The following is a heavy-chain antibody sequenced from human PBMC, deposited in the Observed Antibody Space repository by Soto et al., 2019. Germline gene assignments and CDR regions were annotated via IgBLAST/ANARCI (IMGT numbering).Heavy chain of an antibody. J-gene: IGHJ4*02. D-gene: IGHD1-20*01. CDR1: GFIFSTYS. Sequence: PGGSLRLSCAASGFIFSTYSINWVRQAPGKGLEWVSMIYPGNTYYADSVKGRFTISRDTSKNTVYLQMNSLRAEDTAVYYCAKDISGLTRYFDSWGQGTLVTVSS. CDR3: AKDISGLTRYFDS. CDR2: IYPGNT. V-gene: IGHV3-66*01.